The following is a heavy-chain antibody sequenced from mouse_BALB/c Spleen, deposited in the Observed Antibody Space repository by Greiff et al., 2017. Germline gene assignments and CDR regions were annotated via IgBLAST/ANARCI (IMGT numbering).Heavy chain of an antibody. CDR2: IWAGGST. Sequence: QVQLQQSGPGLVAPSQSLSITCTVSGFSLTRYGVHWVRQPPGKGLEWLGVIWAGGSTNYNSALMSRLSISKDNSKSQVFLKMNSLQTDDTDRYYCARGYDEDWFAYWGQGTLVTVSA. CDR1: GFSLTRYG. V-gene: IGHV2-9*02. CDR3: ARGYDEDWFAY. J-gene: IGHJ3*01. D-gene: IGHD2-12*01.